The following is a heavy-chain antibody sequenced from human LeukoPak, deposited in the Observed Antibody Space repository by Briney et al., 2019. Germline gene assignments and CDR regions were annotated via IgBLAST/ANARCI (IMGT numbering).Heavy chain of an antibody. CDR1: GGSFSGYY. CDR3: ARAARIAARPGLDY. J-gene: IGHJ4*02. V-gene: IGHV4-34*01. Sequence: SETLSLTCAVYGGSFSGYYWSWIRQPPGKGLEWIGEINHSGSTNYNPSLKSRVTISVDTSKNQFSLKLSSVTAADTAVYYCARAARIAARPGLDYWGQGTPVTVSS. CDR2: INHSGST. D-gene: IGHD6-6*01.